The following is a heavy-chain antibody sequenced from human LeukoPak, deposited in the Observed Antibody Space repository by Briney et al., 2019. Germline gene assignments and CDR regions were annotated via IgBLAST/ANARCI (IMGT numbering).Heavy chain of an antibody. Sequence: ASVKVSCKASGYTFTSYYMHWVRQAPGQGLEWMGIINPSGGSTSYAQKFQGRVTVTRDMSTSTVYMELSSLRSEDTAVYYCARGPYGASISKWFDPWGQGTLVIVSS. D-gene: IGHD4/OR15-4a*01. V-gene: IGHV1-46*01. CDR1: GYTFTSYY. J-gene: IGHJ5*02. CDR2: INPSGGST. CDR3: ARGPYGASISKWFDP.